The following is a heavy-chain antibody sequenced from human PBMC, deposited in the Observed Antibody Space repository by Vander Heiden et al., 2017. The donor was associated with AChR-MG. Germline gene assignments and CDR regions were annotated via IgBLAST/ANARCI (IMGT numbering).Heavy chain of an antibody. Sequence: QLQLQESGSGPVRPSQTLSLTCAVSGDSMSSGDYSGSWLRLPPGKGLQSIGYIYDSGNTYYNPSLKSRVSMSLDRSKNQVSLNLTSVTAADTGIYFCATESLDVWGKGATVIVSS. CDR1: GDSMSSGDYS. J-gene: IGHJ6*04. CDR2: IYDSGNT. V-gene: IGHV4-30-2*01. CDR3: ATESLDV.